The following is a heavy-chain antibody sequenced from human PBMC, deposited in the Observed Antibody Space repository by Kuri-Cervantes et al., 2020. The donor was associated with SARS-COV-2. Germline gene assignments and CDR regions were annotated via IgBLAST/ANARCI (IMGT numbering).Heavy chain of an antibody. D-gene: IGHD6-19*01. Sequence: GESLKISCAASGFTFSDYAIDWVRQAPGKGLEWVAIISFDGRNTKYADSMKGRFTISRDNSKNVVYLQMNSLTLEDTAVYYCARDPWRADFSGMKRPFDHWGQGTLVTVSS. J-gene: IGHJ4*02. V-gene: IGHV3-30*04. CDR2: ISFDGRNT. CDR1: GFTFSDYA. CDR3: ARDPWRADFSGMKRPFDH.